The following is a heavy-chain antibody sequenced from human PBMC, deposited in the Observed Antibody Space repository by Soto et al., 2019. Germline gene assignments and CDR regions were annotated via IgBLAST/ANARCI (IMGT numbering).Heavy chain of an antibody. V-gene: IGHV4-39*07. CDR1: GGSISSSSYY. J-gene: IGHJ3*02. CDR2: LYYSGST. Sequence: SETLSLTCTVSGGSISSSSYYWGWIRQPPGKGLEWIGSLYYSGSTYYNPSLKSRVTISVDTSKNQFSLKLSSVTAADTAVYYCAIALANWGSEYAFDIWGQGTMVTVSS. D-gene: IGHD7-27*01. CDR3: AIALANWGSEYAFDI.